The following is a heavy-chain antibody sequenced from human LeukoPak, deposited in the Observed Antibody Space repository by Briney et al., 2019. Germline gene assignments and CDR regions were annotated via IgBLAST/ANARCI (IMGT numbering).Heavy chain of an antibody. Sequence: SVKVSCKASGGTFSNYAISWVRQAPGQGLEWMGGIIPIFGTANYAQKFQGRVTITADESTSTAYMELSSLRSEDTAVYYCAFGDCSSTSCYMGYYYYYYMDVWGKGTTVTVSS. D-gene: IGHD2-2*02. CDR2: IIPIFGTA. CDR1: GGTFSNYA. V-gene: IGHV1-69*13. CDR3: AFGDCSSTSCYMGYYYYYYMDV. J-gene: IGHJ6*03.